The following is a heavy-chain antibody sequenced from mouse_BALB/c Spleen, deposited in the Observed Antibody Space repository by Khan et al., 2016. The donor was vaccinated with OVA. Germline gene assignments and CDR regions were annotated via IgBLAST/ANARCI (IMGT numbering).Heavy chain of an antibody. CDR2: INTYSGEP. CDR3: ARRDYYGGRYYGLDY. V-gene: IGHV9-1*02. D-gene: IGHD1-1*02. CDR1: GYTFKNYG. J-gene: IGHJ4*01. Sequence: QIQLVQSGPELKKPGETVKISCKASGYTFKNYGMTWVKQAPGKGLKWMGWINTYSGEPTYADDFKGRFAFSLETSASTAYLQINNLKNEDMATYFCARRDYYGGRYYGLDYWGQGTSVTVSS.